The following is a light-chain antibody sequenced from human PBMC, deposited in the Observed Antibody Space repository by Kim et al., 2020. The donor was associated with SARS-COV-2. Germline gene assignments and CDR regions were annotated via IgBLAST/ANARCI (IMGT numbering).Light chain of an antibody. CDR2: DAS. CDR1: QSVSSS. Sequence: EVVLTQSPATLSLSPGERATLSCRASQSVSSSLSWYQQKPGQPPRLLIYDASNRATGIPARFRGSGSGTDFTLNISSLEPEDFAVYYCQQRSNWRTFGQGTKLEI. V-gene: IGKV3-11*01. CDR3: QQRSNWRT. J-gene: IGKJ2*01.